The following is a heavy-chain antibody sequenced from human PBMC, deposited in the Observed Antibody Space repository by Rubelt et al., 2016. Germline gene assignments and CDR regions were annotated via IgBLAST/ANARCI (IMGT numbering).Heavy chain of an antibody. CDR3: ARHQRDSSSSPLPY. D-gene: IGHD6-6*01. CDR2: INHSGST. J-gene: IGHJ4*02. Sequence: QVQLQQWGAGLLKPSETLSLTCAVYGGSFTDYYWTWIRQPPGKGLAWIGEINHSGSTYYNPSLKSHVTLYVDTSKNKFSLKVGSVTAADTAVYDCARHQRDSSSSPLPYWGQGTLVTVSS. V-gene: IGHV4-34*01. CDR1: GGSFTDYY.